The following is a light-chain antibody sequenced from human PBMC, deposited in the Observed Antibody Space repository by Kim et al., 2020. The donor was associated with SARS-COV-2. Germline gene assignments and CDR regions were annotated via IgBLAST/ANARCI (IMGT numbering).Light chain of an antibody. J-gene: IGKJ1*01. CDR2: DAS. CDR3: QQSFSAPWT. V-gene: IGKV1-39*01. CDR1: QIISTY. Sequence: IQMTQSPSSLSASVGDRVTIPCRASQIISTYLNWYQQKPGKAPKLLIYDASRLQSGVPSRFSGSGSGTELTLIVSSLQPEDFATYFCQQSFSAPWTFGQGTKVEIK.